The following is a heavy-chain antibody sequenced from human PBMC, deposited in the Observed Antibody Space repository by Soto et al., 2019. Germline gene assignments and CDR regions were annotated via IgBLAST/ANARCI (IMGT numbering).Heavy chain of an antibody. CDR3: AREHSSTWYNGMDV. Sequence: QVQLVESGGGVVQPERALRLSCVASGFTFSDYGMHWVRQAPGKGLEWVAAIWFDGDNKFYADSVKGRFTISRDNSKNTLYLQRTSLSGDDTAVYYCAREHSSTWYNGMDVWGQGTTVTVSS. D-gene: IGHD6-19*01. J-gene: IGHJ6*02. CDR2: IWFDGDNK. V-gene: IGHV3-33*01. CDR1: GFTFSDYG.